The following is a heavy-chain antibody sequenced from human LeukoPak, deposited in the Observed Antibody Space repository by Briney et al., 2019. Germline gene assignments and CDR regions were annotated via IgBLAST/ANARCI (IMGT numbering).Heavy chain of an antibody. CDR3: ARDFSWGVDS. CDR1: GYTFTSYG. J-gene: IGHJ4*02. Sequence: ASVKVSCKASGYTFTSYGISWVQQAPGQGLEWMGWINANSGDTNYAQQFQGRLTMTRDRSISTVYMELSRLRTDDTAVYYCARDFSWGVDSWGQGTLVTVSS. V-gene: IGHV1-2*02. D-gene: IGHD3-10*01. CDR2: INANSGDT.